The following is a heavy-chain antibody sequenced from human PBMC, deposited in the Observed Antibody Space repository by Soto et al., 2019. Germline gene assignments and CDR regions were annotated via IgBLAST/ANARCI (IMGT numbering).Heavy chain of an antibody. J-gene: IGHJ6*02. V-gene: IGHV3-49*03. CDR2: IRSKVYGGTT. D-gene: IGHD3-3*01. Sequence: GGSLRLSCIASGFTSGDYAMSWFRQAPGKGLEWVGFIRSKVYGGTTEYAASVKGRFTISRDDSISIAYLQMNSLKTEDTAVYYCTSTIFGVVIPGGYYYGMDVWGQGTTVTVSS. CDR1: GFTSGDYA. CDR3: TSTIFGVVIPGGYYYGMDV.